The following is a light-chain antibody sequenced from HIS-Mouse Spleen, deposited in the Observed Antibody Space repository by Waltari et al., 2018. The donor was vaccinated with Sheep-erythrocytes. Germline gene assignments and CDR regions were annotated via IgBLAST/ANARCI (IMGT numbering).Light chain of an antibody. V-gene: IGLV2-11*01. Sequence: QSALTQPRSVSGSPGQSVTISCTGTSSDVGGYNYVSWYQQHPGNAPKPMIYDVSKRPSGVPDRFSDSKSGNTASLTISGLQAEDEADYYCCSYAGSYNHVFATGTKVTVL. CDR1: SSDVGGYNY. CDR3: CSYAGSYNHV. CDR2: DVS. J-gene: IGLJ1*01.